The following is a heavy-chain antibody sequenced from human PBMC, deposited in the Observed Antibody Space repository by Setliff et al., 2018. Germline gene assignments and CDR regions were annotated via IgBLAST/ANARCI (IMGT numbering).Heavy chain of an antibody. CDR1: GGSISNDYYY. CDR3: ARHVWGSYRFYSWFDP. J-gene: IGHJ5*02. D-gene: IGHD3-16*02. V-gene: IGHV4-61*09. CDR2: VYTSGST. Sequence: SETLSLTCTVSGGSISNDYYYWCWIRQPAGKGLEWIGHVYTSGSTNYHPSLKSRITISADTSKNLFSLRLSSVTAADTAMYYCARHVWGSYRFYSWFDPWGQGTLVTVSS.